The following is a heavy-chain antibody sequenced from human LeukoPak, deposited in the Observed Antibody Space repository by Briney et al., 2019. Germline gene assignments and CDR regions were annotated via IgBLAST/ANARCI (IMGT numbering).Heavy chain of an antibody. V-gene: IGHV3-23*01. Sequence: GALKLPLAASGFTLSSYAISWVRQAPGKGLGGVSAISGSGGSTCYADSVKGRFTISRDNSKNTLYLQMNSLRAEDTAVYYCAKSPTGTTPNFDYWGQGTLVTVSS. D-gene: IGHD1-1*01. CDR2: ISGSGGST. CDR3: AKSPTGTTPNFDY. CDR1: GFTLSSYA. J-gene: IGHJ4*02.